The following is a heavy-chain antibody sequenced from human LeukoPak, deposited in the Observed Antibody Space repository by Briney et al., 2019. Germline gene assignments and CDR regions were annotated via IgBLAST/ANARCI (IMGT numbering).Heavy chain of an antibody. V-gene: IGHV3-74*01. J-gene: IGHJ4*02. D-gene: IGHD3-9*01. CDR3: AKSTALQLRYFVWAISLDY. Sequence: GGSLRLSCAASGFTFSSYWMHWVRQAPGKGLVWVSRINSDGSSTSYADSVKGRFTISRDNAKNTLYLQMNSLRAEDTAVCYCAKSTALQLRYFVWAISLDYWGQGTLVTVSS. CDR1: GFTFSSYW. CDR2: INSDGSST.